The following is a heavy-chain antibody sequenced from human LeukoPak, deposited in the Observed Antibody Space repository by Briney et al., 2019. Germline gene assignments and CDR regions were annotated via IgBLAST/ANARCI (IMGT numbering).Heavy chain of an antibody. J-gene: IGHJ4*02. D-gene: IGHD5-12*01. V-gene: IGHV4-31*03. CDR3: ARGSGYAGVFDY. CDR1: GGSISSGGYY. Sequence: SETLSLTYTVSGGSISSGGYYWSWIRQHPGKGLEWIGYIYYSGSTYYNPSLKSRVTISVDTSKNQFSLKLSSVTAADTAVYYCARGSGYAGVFDYWGQGTLVTVSS. CDR2: IYYSGST.